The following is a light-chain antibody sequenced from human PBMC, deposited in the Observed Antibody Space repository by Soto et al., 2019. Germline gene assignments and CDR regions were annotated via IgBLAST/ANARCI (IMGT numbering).Light chain of an antibody. CDR2: GAS. J-gene: IGKJ1*01. CDR1: QSVSSN. V-gene: IGKV3-15*01. Sequence: EIVMTQSPVTLSMSPGERATLSCRASQSVSSNLAWYQQKPGQAPRLLIYGASTRATGIPARFSGSGSGTEFTLTIGSLLSEDFAVYYCLQYDDWPPWTFGQGTTVEIK. CDR3: LQYDDWPPWT.